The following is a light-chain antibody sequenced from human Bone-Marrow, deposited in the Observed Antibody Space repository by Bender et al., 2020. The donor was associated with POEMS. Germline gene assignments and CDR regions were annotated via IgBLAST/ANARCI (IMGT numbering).Light chain of an antibody. Sequence: SYELTQPPSVSVSPGQTASITCSGDKLGDKYASWYQQKPGQSPVVVIYENIRRPSGIPERFSGSNSGNTATLTISGLQSEDEADYYCAAWDDSLNGYVFGTGTKVTVL. V-gene: IGLV3-1*01. CDR1: KLGDKY. CDR3: AAWDDSLNGYV. CDR2: ENI. J-gene: IGLJ1*01.